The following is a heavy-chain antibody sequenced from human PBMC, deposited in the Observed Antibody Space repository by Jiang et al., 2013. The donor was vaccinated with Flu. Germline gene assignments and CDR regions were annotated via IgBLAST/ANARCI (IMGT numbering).Heavy chain of an antibody. V-gene: IGHV1-18*04. CDR1: GYIFSSYG. CDR2: ISAYNGNT. D-gene: IGHD2-15*01. J-gene: IGHJ3*02. Sequence: SGAEVKKSGASVKVSCKASGYIFSSYGISWVRQAPGQGLEWMGWISAYNGNTNYAQKVQDRIIMTTDTSTSTVYMELRSLRSDDTAVYYCARDCFVSARRYCSGGRPFDIWGQGTMVSVSS. CDR3: ARDCFVSARRYCSGGRPFDI.